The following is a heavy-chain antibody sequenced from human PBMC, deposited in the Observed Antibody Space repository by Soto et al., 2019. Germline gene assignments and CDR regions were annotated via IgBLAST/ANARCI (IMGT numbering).Heavy chain of an antibody. Sequence: ASVKVSCKASGYTFTSYDINWVRQATGQGLEWMGWMNPNSGNTGYAQKFQGRVTMTRNTSISKAYMELRSLRSEDTAGFYCAGVLVDCSSTSCYHPDAFDIWGQGTMVTVSS. CDR3: AGVLVDCSSTSCYHPDAFDI. J-gene: IGHJ3*02. CDR1: GYTFTSYD. D-gene: IGHD2-2*01. CDR2: MNPNSGNT. V-gene: IGHV1-8*01.